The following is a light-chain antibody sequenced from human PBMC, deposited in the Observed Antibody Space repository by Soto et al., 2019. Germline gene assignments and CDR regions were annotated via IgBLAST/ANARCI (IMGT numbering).Light chain of an antibody. CDR3: TSYTSSSTYV. CDR1: SSDVGGYNY. J-gene: IGLJ1*01. CDR2: DVS. Sequence: QSVLTQPASVSGSPGQSIAISCIGTSSDVGGYNYVSWYQQHPGKAPKLMIYDVSNRPSGASDRFSGSKSGNTASLTIYGLQPEDEADYYCTSYTSSSTYVFGTGTKVTVL. V-gene: IGLV2-14*01.